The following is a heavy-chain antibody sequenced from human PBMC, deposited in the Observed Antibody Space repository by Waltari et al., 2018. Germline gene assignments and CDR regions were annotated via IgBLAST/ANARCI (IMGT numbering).Heavy chain of an antibody. Sequence: QVQLVESGGGVVQPGRSLRLSCAASGFTFSSYAMHWVRQAPGKGLEWVAVISYDGSNKYYADSGKGRFTISRDNSKNTLYLQMNSRRAEDTAVYYCARDLLMVRGVIANYYYYGMDVWGQGTTVTVSS. CDR1: GFTFSSYA. CDR2: ISYDGSNK. CDR3: ARDLLMVRGVIANYYYYGMDV. D-gene: IGHD3-10*01. J-gene: IGHJ6*02. V-gene: IGHV3-30*01.